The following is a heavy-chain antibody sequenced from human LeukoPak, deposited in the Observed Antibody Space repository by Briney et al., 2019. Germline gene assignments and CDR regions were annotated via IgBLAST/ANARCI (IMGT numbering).Heavy chain of an antibody. J-gene: IGHJ4*02. CDR2: ISHGGKT. Sequence: KPSETLSLICTVSGGSIRRDGNLWGWIRQPPGKGLEWIGTISHGGKTYYNPSLKSRVTLSVETTKNQFFLNLSSVTGADTAFYYCARHKPGYSSSWCFDYWGQGTLVTVSS. CDR3: ARHKPGYSSSWCFDY. V-gene: IGHV4-39*01. CDR1: GGSIRRDGNL. D-gene: IGHD6-13*01.